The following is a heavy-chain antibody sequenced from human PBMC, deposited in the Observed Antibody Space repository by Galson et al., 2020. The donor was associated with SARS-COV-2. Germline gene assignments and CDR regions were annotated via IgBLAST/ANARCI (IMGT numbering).Heavy chain of an antibody. CDR2: INAGNGNT. J-gene: IGHJ4*02. CDR1: GYTFTSYA. Sequence: DSVTVSCKASGYTFTSYAMHWVRQAPGQRLECMGWINAGNGNTKYSQKFQGRVTITRDTSASTAYMELSSLRSEDTAVYYCARSSNQDCTNGVCFVGYWGQGTLVTVSA. V-gene: IGHV1-3*01. CDR3: ARSSNQDCTNGVCFVGY. D-gene: IGHD2-8*01.